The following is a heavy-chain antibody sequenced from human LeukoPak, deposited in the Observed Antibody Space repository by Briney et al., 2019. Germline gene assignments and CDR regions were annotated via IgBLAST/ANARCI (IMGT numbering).Heavy chain of an antibody. CDR2: MNPNSGNT. D-gene: IGHD1-7*01. J-gene: IGHJ4*02. CDR1: GYTFTSYA. CDR3: AGWGTYYFDY. Sequence: GASVKLSCTPSGYTFTSYAINWVRQATGPGLEWMGWMNPNSGNTGYAQTFQGRVTMTRNTSITTAYMELSSMRSEDPAETYCAGWGTYYFDYWGQGTLVTVSS. V-gene: IGHV1-8*01.